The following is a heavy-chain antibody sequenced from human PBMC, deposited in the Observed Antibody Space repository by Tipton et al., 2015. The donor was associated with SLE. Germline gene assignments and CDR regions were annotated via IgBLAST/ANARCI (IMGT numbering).Heavy chain of an antibody. CDR1: GCSISSGSYY. J-gene: IGHJ2*01. CDR2: ISYNGAT. V-gene: IGHV4-61*01. Sequence: TLSLTCTVSGCSISSGSYYWSWVRQSPGQGLQWVGFISYNGATKYNPSLKSRVTISVDRSKRKISLRFRSVRTADTAVYYCARTPPWITSDWYFDLWGRGTLLTVSS. D-gene: IGHD5-12*01. CDR3: ARTPPWITSDWYFDL.